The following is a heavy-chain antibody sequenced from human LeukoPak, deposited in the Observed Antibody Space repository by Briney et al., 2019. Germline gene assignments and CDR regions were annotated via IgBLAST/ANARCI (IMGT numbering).Heavy chain of an antibody. V-gene: IGHV3-21*01. CDR1: GFTITYNY. CDR2: ISSSSSYI. D-gene: IGHD6-19*01. CDR3: ARVEAVAGNPFDY. J-gene: IGHJ4*02. Sequence: GGSLRLSCAASGFTITYNYMSWVRQAPGKGLEWVSSISSSSSYIYYADSVKGRFTISRDNAKNSLYLQMNSLRAEDTAVYYCARVEAVAGNPFDYWGQGTLVTVSS.